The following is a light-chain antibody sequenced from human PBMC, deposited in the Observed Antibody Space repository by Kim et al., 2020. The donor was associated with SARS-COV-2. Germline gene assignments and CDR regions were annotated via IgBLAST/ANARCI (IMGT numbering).Light chain of an antibody. CDR1: NIGRKS. CDR3: RVYDSTIDHWV. J-gene: IGLJ3*02. V-gene: IGLV3-21*04. Sequence: APGKTATISCGGDNIGRKSVHWYRQRPGQAPALVITYDRDRPSGIPERFSGSNSGDTATLTISGVEAGDEADYYCRVYDSTIDHWVFGGGTQLTVL. CDR2: YDR.